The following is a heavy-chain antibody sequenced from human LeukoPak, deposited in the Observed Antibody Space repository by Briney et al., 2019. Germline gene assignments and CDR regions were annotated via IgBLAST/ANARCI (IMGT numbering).Heavy chain of an antibody. D-gene: IGHD3-22*01. CDR3: ARGNLYYYDSSGYYFKFDY. CDR1: GGSVSSGSYY. Sequence: SETLSLTCTVSGGSVSSGSYYWSWIRQPPGKGLEWIGYIYYSGSTNYNPSLKSRVTISVDTSKNQFSLKLSSVTAADTAVYYCARGNLYYYDSSGYYFKFDYWGQGTPVTVSS. CDR2: IYYSGST. V-gene: IGHV4-61*01. J-gene: IGHJ4*02.